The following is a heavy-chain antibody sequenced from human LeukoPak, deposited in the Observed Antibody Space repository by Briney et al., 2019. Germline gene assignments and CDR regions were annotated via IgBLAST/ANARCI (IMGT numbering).Heavy chain of an antibody. J-gene: IGHJ4*02. Sequence: GASVKVSCKASGYTFTSYGISWVRQAPGQGLEWMGWISDYNGNTNYAQKLQGRVTMTTDTSTSTAYMELRSLRSDDTAVYYCARVGAFGELLSEGDYWGQGTLVTVSS. CDR2: ISDYNGNT. V-gene: IGHV1-18*04. CDR1: GYTFTSYG. CDR3: ARVGAFGELLSEGDY. D-gene: IGHD3-10*01.